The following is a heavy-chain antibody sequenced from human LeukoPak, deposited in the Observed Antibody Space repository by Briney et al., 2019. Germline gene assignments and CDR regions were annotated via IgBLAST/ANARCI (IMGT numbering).Heavy chain of an antibody. V-gene: IGHV6-1*01. D-gene: IGHD5-12*01. CDR3: ARGATTYFDY. CDR1: GDSVSSNSTT. J-gene: IGHJ4*02. CDR2: TYYRSKWYY. Sequence: SQTLSLTCAISGDSVSSNSTTWNWVRQSPSRGLEWLGRTYYRSKWYYDYAVSVKSRVTINPDTSKNQFSLQLNSVTPEDTAVYYCARGATTYFDYWGQGTLVTVSS.